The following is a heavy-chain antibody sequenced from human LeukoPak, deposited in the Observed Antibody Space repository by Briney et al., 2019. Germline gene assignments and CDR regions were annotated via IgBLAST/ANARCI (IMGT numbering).Heavy chain of an antibody. CDR3: VKETGWYPD. CDR2: ISSNGSST. CDR1: EFTFSSYP. J-gene: IGHJ4*02. V-gene: IGHV3-64D*06. D-gene: IGHD6-19*01. Sequence: PGGSLRLSCSASEFTFSSYPMHWVRQAPGKGPEYVSAISSNGSSTYYGDSVKGRFTISRDNSKSTLYLQMSSLRTEDTAVYYCVKETGWYPDWGQGTLVTVSS.